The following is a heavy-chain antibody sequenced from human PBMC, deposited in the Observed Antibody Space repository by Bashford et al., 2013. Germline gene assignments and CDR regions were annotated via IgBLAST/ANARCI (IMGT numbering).Heavy chain of an antibody. CDR3: ATPLHEYGDDYYFDY. Sequence: ASVKVSCKASGYTFTSYGISWVRQAPGQGLEWMGWISAYNGNTNYAQKLQGRVTMTTDTSTSTAYIELSSLRSDDAAVYFCATPLHEYGDDYYFDYWGQGTLVTVSS. CDR2: ISAYNGNT. CDR1: GYTFTSYG. J-gene: IGHJ4*02. D-gene: IGHD4-17*01. V-gene: IGHV1-18*01.